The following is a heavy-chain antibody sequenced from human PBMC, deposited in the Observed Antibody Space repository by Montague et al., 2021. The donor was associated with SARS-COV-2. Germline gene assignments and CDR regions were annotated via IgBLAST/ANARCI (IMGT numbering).Heavy chain of an antibody. V-gene: IGHV4-61*02. D-gene: IGHD3-16*01. Sequence: TLSLTCTASGGSISSGSYYWSWIRQPAGKGLEWIGRIYTSGTTNYNPSLKSRVTISIDTSKNQFSLTVNSVTAADTAMYYCARDPGLAGYTAGLGYWGQGTLVTVPS. CDR3: ARDPGLAGYTAGLGY. CDR2: IYTSGTT. J-gene: IGHJ4*02. CDR1: GGSISSGSYY.